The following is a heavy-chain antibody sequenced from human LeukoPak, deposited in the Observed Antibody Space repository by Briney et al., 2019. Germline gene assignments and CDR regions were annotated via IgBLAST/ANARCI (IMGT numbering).Heavy chain of an antibody. V-gene: IGHV3-48*03. CDR1: GFTFSSYE. D-gene: IGHD3-22*01. CDR2: ISRSGSTK. CDR3: ARIDDTSGYQLDWHFDL. Sequence: GGSLRLSCAASGFTFSSYEMNWVRQAPGKGLEWVSSISRSGSTKYYADSVKGRFTISRDNAKNSLFLQMNSLRAEDTAVYYCARIDDTSGYQLDWHFDLWGRGTLVTVSS. J-gene: IGHJ2*01.